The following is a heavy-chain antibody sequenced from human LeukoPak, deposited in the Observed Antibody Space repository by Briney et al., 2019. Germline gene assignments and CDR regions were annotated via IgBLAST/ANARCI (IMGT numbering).Heavy chain of an antibody. Sequence: GGSLRLSCAASGFTFSSYAMSWVRQAPGKGLEWVSAISRSGSSTYYADSVKGRFTISRDNSKSTLYLQMNSLRAEDTAVYYCARERTEWELLPGYFQHWGQGTLVTVSS. CDR3: ARERTEWELLPGYFQH. CDR1: GFTFSSYA. V-gene: IGHV3-23*01. J-gene: IGHJ1*01. D-gene: IGHD1-26*01. CDR2: ISRSGSST.